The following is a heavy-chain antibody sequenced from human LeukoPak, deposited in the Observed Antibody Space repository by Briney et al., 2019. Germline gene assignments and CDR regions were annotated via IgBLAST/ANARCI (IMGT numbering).Heavy chain of an antibody. CDR2: ISGSGGST. D-gene: IGHD2/OR15-2a*01. V-gene: IGHV3-23*01. CDR3: TFYRRDPAGFHYGMDV. CDR1: GFTFSSYA. J-gene: IGHJ6*02. Sequence: GGPLRLSCAASGFTFSSYAMSWVRQAPGKGLEWVSAISGSGGSTYYADSVKGRFTISRDNSKNTLYLQMNSLRAEDTAVYYCTFYRRDPAGFHYGMDVWGQGTTVTVSS.